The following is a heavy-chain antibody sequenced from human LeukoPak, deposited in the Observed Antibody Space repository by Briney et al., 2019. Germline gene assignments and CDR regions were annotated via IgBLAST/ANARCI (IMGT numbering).Heavy chain of an antibody. Sequence: SLRLSCVASGFTFRAYALHWVRQAPGQGLDRVAVVSSDGQSDFYSDSVRGRFTISRDNSRDTLYLQMDGLRAADTGLYFCARTTYYYGSGSFYSVGPFDSWGQGTLVTVSS. CDR1: GFTFRAYA. D-gene: IGHD3-10*01. CDR2: VSSDGQSD. CDR3: ARTTYYYGSGSFYSVGPFDS. J-gene: IGHJ4*02. V-gene: IGHV3-30*07.